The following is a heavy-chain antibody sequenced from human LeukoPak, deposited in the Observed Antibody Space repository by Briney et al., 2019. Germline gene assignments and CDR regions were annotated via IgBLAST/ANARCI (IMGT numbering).Heavy chain of an antibody. J-gene: IGHJ4*02. Sequence: SETLSLTCTVYGGSVSNDNHCWSWIRQPPGKGLEWIGYVNYSGSTKYNPSLKSRISISADTFRSQVSLKLSSVTAADTAVYYCARDRGGFTYGEYYFDYWGQGSLVTVSS. D-gene: IGHD2-15*01. CDR2: VNYSGST. CDR3: ARDRGGFTYGEYYFDY. CDR1: GGSVSNDNHC. V-gene: IGHV4-61*01.